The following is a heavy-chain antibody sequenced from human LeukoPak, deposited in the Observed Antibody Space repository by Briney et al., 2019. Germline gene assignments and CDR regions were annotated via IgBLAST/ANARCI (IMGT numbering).Heavy chain of an antibody. CDR3: VRNVVRTGYYDN. J-gene: IGHJ4*02. CDR1: GYTFTTYA. CDR2: INAGNGDT. D-gene: IGHD2-21*01. Sequence: ASVKVSCKASGYTFTTYAIHWVSQAAGQSLECMGWINAGNGDTAYSQKFKGRVTITRDTSASTAYMQLSGLRSEDTAVYYCVRNVVRTGYYDNWGQGTLVTVSS. V-gene: IGHV1-3*01.